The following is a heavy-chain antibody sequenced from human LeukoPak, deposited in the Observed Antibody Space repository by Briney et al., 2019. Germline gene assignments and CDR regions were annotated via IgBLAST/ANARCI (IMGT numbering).Heavy chain of an antibody. CDR1: GGSISSYY. Sequence: SETLSLTCTVSGGSISSYYWSWIRQPPGKGLEWIGYIYYSGSTNYNPSLKSRVTISVDTSKNQFSLKLSSVTAADTAVYDCARVQAYGGKGYFDYWGQRTLVTVSS. J-gene: IGHJ4*02. CDR2: IYYSGST. D-gene: IGHD4-23*01. V-gene: IGHV4-59*01. CDR3: ARVQAYGGKGYFDY.